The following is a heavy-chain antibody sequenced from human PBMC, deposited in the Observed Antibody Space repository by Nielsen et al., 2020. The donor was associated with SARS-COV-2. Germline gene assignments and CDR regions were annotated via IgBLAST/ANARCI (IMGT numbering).Heavy chain of an antibody. CDR3: AKAYISSGGYLPCGG. V-gene: IGHV3-23*01. J-gene: IGHJ4*02. D-gene: IGHD1-26*01. Sequence: GGSLRLSCAASGFTFSNYAMSWVRQAPGKGLNWVSSLSSSGASTAYADSVRGRFTISRDNSESTLYLQMNSLRAEDTALYYCAKAYISSGGYLPCGGWGQGTLVTVSS. CDR1: GFTFSNYA. CDR2: LSSSGAST.